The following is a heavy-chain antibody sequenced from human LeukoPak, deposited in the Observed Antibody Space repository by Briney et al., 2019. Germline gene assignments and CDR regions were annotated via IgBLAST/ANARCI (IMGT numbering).Heavy chain of an antibody. CDR3: ATFPSKWLRLYEFDY. Sequence: GGSLRLSCAASGFTFTSYEMNWVRQAPGKGLECVSYISSSGTTIYYADSVKGRFTISRDNAKNSLYLQMNSLRAEDTAVYYCATFPSKWLRLYEFDYWGQGTLVTVSS. CDR1: GFTFTSYE. D-gene: IGHD5-12*01. V-gene: IGHV3-48*03. CDR2: ISSSGTTI. J-gene: IGHJ4*02.